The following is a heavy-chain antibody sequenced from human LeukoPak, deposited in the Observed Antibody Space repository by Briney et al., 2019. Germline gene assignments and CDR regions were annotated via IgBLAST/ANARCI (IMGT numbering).Heavy chain of an antibody. CDR2: INPNSGGT. V-gene: IGHV1-2*02. Sequence: ASVKVSCKASGYTFTGYYMHWVRQAPGQGLEWMGWINPNSGGTNYAQKLQGRVTMTRDTSISTAYMELSRLRSDDTAVYYCARVRGYSSSWYAPKPNYSMDVWGQGTTVTVSS. J-gene: IGHJ6*02. D-gene: IGHD6-13*01. CDR1: GYTFTGYY. CDR3: ARVRGYSSSWYAPKPNYSMDV.